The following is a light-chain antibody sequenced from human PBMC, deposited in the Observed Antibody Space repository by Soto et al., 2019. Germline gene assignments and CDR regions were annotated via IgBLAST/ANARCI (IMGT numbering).Light chain of an antibody. J-gene: IGKJ4*01. CDR2: DAS. CDR3: QQYKSYSAHGLT. V-gene: IGKV1-5*01. CDR1: QPIVTS. Sequence: DIPMAQSPSALFASIGDRVSVTCRASQPIVTSLAWYQQKPGKAPKLLIYDASVLQTGAPSRFSGFSSGTDFTLTISGLQPDDFATYFCQQYKSYSAHGLTFGGGTKVGIK.